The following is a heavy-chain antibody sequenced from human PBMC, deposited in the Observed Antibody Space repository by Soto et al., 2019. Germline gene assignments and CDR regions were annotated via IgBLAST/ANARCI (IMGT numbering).Heavy chain of an antibody. CDR2: ISYDGNKK. Sequence: QVQLVESGGGVVQPGRSLRLSCAASGFSFSSYGMHWVRQAPGKGLEWVAVISYDGNKKYYADSVKGRFTISRDNSKNTLFLQMNSLRAEDTAVYYCATSALFRTAPDDDYFDYWGQGTLVTVSS. CDR1: GFSFSSYG. CDR3: ATSALFRTAPDDDYFDY. V-gene: IGHV3-30*03. J-gene: IGHJ4*02. D-gene: IGHD5-18*01.